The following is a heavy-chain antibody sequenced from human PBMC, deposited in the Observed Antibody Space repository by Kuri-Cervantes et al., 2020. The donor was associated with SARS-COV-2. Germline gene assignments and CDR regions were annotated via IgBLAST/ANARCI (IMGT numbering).Heavy chain of an antibody. Sequence: GEALKISYAASGFTFSYYYMSWIRQAPGKGLEWVSYISSSGSTIYYADSVKGRFTISRDNSKNTLYLQMNSLRAEDTAVYYCARDLGPSGFDYWGQGTLVTVSS. CDR2: ISSSGSTI. CDR3: ARDLGPSGFDY. V-gene: IGHV3-11*04. J-gene: IGHJ4*02. CDR1: GFTFSYYY. D-gene: IGHD3-10*01.